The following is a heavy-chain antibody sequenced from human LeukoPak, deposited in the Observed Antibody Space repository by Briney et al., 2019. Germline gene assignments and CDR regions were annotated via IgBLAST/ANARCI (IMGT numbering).Heavy chain of an antibody. CDR2: IWYDGSNK. CDR3: ARDAAAAGSPFDY. J-gene: IGHJ4*02. CDR1: GFTFSSYG. V-gene: IGHV3-33*01. Sequence: GGSLRLSCAASGFTFSSYGMHWVRQAPGKGLEWVVVIWYDGSNKYYADSVKGRFTISRDNSKNTLYLQMNSLRAEDTAVYYCARDAAAAGSPFDYWGQGTLVTVSS. D-gene: IGHD6-13*01.